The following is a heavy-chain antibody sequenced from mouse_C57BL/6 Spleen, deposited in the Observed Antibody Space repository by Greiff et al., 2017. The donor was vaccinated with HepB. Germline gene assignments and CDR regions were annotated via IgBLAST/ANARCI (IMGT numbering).Heavy chain of an antibody. V-gene: IGHV1-64*01. CDR2: IHPNSGSN. J-gene: IGHJ4*01. CDR1: GYTFTSYW. Sequence: QVQLQQPGAELVKPGASVKLSCKASGYTFTSYWMHWVKQRPGQGLEWIGMIHPNSGSNNYNEKFKSKATLTVDKSSRKAYMQLSSLTSEESAVYYCARRGSDCSSYADYAMDYCGQGTSVTVSS. CDR3: ARRGSDCSSYADYAMDY. D-gene: IGHD1-1*01.